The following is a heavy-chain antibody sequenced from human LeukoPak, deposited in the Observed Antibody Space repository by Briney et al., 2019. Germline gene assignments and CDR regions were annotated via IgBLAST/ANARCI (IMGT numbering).Heavy chain of an antibody. Sequence: ASVTVSCLASGYTFTSYYMHWVRQAPGQGLEWMGVINPSGGSTSYAQKFQGRVTMTRDTSTSTVYMELSSLRSEDTAVYYWAKISDGYRREMSCAYWGQGTLVTVSS. J-gene: IGHJ4*02. CDR1: GYTFTSYY. V-gene: IGHV1-46*01. D-gene: IGHD5-24*01. CDR3: AKISDGYRREMSCAY. CDR2: INPSGGST.